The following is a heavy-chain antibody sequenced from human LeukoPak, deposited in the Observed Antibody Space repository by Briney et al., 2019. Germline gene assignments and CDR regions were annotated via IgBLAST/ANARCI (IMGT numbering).Heavy chain of an antibody. V-gene: IGHV3-23*01. CDR1: GFTFSSYA. CDR2: ISGSGGST. J-gene: IGHJ4*02. CDR3: AKWGPHYDFWSGYFDY. D-gene: IGHD3-3*01. Sequence: GGSLRLSCAASGFTFSSYAMSWVRQAPGKGLEWVSAISGSGGSTYYADSVKGRFTISRDNSKNTLYLQMNSLRAEDTALYYCAKWGPHYDFWSGYFDYWGQGTLVTVSS.